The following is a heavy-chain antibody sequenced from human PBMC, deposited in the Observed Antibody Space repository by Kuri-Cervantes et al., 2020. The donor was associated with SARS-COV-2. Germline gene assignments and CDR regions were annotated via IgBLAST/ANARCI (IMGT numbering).Heavy chain of an antibody. D-gene: IGHD7-27*01. Sequence: GESLKISCAASGFTFSSYGMHWVRQAPGKGLEWVAFIRYDGSNKYYADSVKGRFTISRDNSKNTLYLQMNSLRAEDTAVYYCARELLTGDGFDYWGQGTLVTVSS. CDR3: ARELLTGDGFDY. J-gene: IGHJ4*02. CDR1: GFTFSSYG. CDR2: IRYDGSNK. V-gene: IGHV3-30*02.